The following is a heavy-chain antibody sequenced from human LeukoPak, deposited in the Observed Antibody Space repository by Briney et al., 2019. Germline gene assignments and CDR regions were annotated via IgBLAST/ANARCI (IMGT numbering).Heavy chain of an antibody. J-gene: IGHJ5*02. CDR2: INPNSGGT. D-gene: IGHD3-10*01. CDR3: ARILGEPLNWFDP. V-gene: IGHV1-2*02. Sequence: ASVKVSCKASGYTFTGYYMHWVRQAPGQGLEWMGWINPNSGGTNYAQKFQGRVTMTRDTSISTACMELSRLRSDDTAVYYCARILGEPLNWFDPWGQGTLVTVSS. CDR1: GYTFTGYY.